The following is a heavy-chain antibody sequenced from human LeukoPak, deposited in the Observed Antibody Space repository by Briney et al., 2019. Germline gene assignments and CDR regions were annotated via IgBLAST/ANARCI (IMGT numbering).Heavy chain of an antibody. CDR3: AASHLDWLSRGHYFDY. J-gene: IGHJ4*02. V-gene: IGHV4-59*01. D-gene: IGHD3-9*01. CDR2: IYYSGST. Sequence: SETLSLTCTVSGGSISSYYWSWIRQPPGKGLEWIGFIYYSGSTNYSPSLKSRVTISVDTSKNQFSLKLSSVTAADTAVYYCAASHLDWLSRGHYFDYWGQGTLVTVSS. CDR1: GGSISSYY.